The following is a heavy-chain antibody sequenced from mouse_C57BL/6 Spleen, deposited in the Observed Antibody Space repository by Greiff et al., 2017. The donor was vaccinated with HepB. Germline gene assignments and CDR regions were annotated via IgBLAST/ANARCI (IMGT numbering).Heavy chain of an antibody. J-gene: IGHJ1*03. CDR2: IWSGGST. CDR3: ARKEGYYYGSGYFDV. V-gene: IGHV2-2*01. CDR1: GFSLTSYG. Sequence: VMLVESGPGLVQPSQSLSITCTVSGFSLTSYGVHWVRQSPGKGLEWLGVIWSGGSTDYNAAFISRLSISKDNSKSQVFFKMNSLQADDTAIYYCARKEGYYYGSGYFDVWGTGTTVTVSS. D-gene: IGHD1-1*01.